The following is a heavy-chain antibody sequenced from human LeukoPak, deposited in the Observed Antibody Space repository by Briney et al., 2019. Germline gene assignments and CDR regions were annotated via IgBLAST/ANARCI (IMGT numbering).Heavy chain of an antibody. CDR1: GFTFSSYG. V-gene: IGHV3-23*01. CDR2: ISGNSGTT. CDR3: AKRNTMVRGGPCFDY. J-gene: IGHJ4*02. D-gene: IGHD3-10*01. Sequence: GGSLRLSCAASGFTFSSYGMSWVRQAPGKGLEWVSGISGNSGTTYYADSVKGRFTISRDNSKNTLYLQMNSLRAEDTAVYYCAKRNTMVRGGPCFDYWGQGLLVTVSS.